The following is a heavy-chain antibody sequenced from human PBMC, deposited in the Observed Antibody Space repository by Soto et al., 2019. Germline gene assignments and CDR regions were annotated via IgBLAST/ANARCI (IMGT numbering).Heavy chain of an antibody. CDR3: ARDCRPILGVDRGVSTYYYCGMDV. D-gene: IGHD3-3*01. V-gene: IGHV1-69*13. Sequence: GASVKVSCKASGGTFSSYAISWVRQAPGQGLEWMGGIIPIFGTANYAQKFQGRVTITADESTSTAYMELSSLRSEDTAVYYCARDCRPILGVDRGVSTYYYCGMDVWGQGTTVTVSS. CDR2: IIPIFGTA. CDR1: GGTFSSYA. J-gene: IGHJ6*02.